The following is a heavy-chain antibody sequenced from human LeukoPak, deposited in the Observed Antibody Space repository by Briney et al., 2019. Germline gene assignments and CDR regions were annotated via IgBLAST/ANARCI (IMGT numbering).Heavy chain of an antibody. J-gene: IGHJ4*02. Sequence: GESLKISCKASGYTFTHQWIGWVRQKSGSGLEWMGIIYPRDSDTRYSPSFQGHVSISADTSINSAYLEWSRLEASDTAIYYCARHSDVIGAIWGQGTLVTVSS. CDR1: GYTFTHQW. CDR3: ARHSDVIGAI. CDR2: IYPRDSDT. D-gene: IGHD3-10*01. V-gene: IGHV5-51*01.